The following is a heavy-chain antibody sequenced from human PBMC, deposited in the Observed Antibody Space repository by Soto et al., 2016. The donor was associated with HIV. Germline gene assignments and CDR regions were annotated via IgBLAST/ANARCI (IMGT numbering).Heavy chain of an antibody. J-gene: IGHJ6*02. Sequence: EVQLVESGGDLVQPGGSLRISCAASQFTFGSFWMGWVRQPPGKGLEWVATINQDGSETYYVGSVKGRFTISRDNAKNSLFLQMNSLTAEDTAVYYCGXLPSRSADVWGQGTTGHRLL. CDR1: QFTFGSFW. D-gene: IGHD1-26*01. CDR3: GXLPSRSADV. CDR2: INQDGSET. V-gene: IGHV3-7*02.